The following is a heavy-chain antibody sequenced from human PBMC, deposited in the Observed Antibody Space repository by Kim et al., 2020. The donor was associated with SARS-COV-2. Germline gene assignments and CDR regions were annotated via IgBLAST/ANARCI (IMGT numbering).Heavy chain of an antibody. V-gene: IGHV3-21*01. Sequence: GGSLRLSCAASGFTFSSYSMNWVRQAPGKGLEWVSSISSSSSYIYYADSVKGRFTISRDNAKNSLYLQMNSLRAEDTAVYYCARDALYGDYATGGYWGQGTLVTVSS. J-gene: IGHJ4*02. CDR1: GFTFSSYS. D-gene: IGHD4-17*01. CDR3: ARDALYGDYATGGY. CDR2: ISSSSSYI.